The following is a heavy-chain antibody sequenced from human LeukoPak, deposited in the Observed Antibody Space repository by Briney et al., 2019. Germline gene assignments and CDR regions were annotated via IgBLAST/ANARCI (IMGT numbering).Heavy chain of an antibody. V-gene: IGHV3-74*01. CDR1: GFTFSNYW. CDR3: AKSDWFDP. Sequence: GGSLGLSCAASGFTFSNYWMNWVRQAPGKGLVWVSRIKYDGSTTYYADSVKGRFTISRDNAKNTLYLQMNSLRAEDTAIYYCAKSDWFDPWGQGTLVTVSS. J-gene: IGHJ5*02. CDR2: IKYDGSTT.